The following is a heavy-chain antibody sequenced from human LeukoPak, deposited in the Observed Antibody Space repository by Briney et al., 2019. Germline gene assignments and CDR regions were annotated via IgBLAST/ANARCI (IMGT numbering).Heavy chain of an antibody. V-gene: IGHV3-48*03. CDR3: AATPRDVFNEGRFYF. Sequence: GGSLPHSCPTSGPTRTTYVINWGRQAPGKGLEWISYISNTGRTTYYADSVQGRFTMFRDNVRHPVYLQMNSLRADDTALYYCAATPRDVFNEGRFYFSGRGIPVTVSS. CDR1: GPTRTTYV. J-gene: IGHJ2*01. CDR2: ISNTGRTT. D-gene: IGHD5-24*01.